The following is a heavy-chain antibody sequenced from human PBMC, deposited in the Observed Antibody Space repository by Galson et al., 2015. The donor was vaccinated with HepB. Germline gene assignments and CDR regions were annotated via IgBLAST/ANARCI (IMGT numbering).Heavy chain of an antibody. CDR1: GFTFSSHS. D-gene: IGHD3-10*01. CDR2: ISSSSSYT. J-gene: IGHJ2*01. Sequence: SLRLSCAASGFTFSSHSMNWVRQAPGKGLEWVSYISSSSSYTNYADSVKGRFTISRDNAKNSLYLQMNSLRAEDTAVYYCARVAAGGFSDWYFDLWGRGTLVTVSS. CDR3: ARVAAGGFSDWYFDL. V-gene: IGHV3-21*05.